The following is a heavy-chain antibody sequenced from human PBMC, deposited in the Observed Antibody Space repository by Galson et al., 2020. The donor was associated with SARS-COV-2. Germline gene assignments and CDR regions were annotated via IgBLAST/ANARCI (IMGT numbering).Heavy chain of an antibody. D-gene: IGHD2-2*01. Sequence: GGSLRLSCAASGLHFSNYAMHLVPQAPGKGVEWVAVLSSDGSNNYYADSVKGRCNTYRDNSKNTLYLQMNSLRAEETAVYYCARDSEDCSSTSCYADYWGQGTLVTVSS. V-gene: IGHV3-30*16. CDR1: GLHFSNYA. CDR2: LSSDGSNN. J-gene: IGHJ4*02. CDR3: ARDSEDCSSTSCYADY.